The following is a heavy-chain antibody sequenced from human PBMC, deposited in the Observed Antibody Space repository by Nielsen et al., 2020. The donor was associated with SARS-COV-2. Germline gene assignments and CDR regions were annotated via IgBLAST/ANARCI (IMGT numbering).Heavy chain of an antibody. J-gene: IGHJ4*02. CDR3: ARGGYSSSWRFDY. CDR2: IVPFIGTT. D-gene: IGHD6-13*01. V-gene: IGHV1-69*13. CDR1: GYTFTTYG. Sequence: SVKVSCKASGYTFTTYGIGWVRQAPGQGLEWMGGIVPFIGTTYYAQKFQGRVTITADESTSTAYLDLSSLRSDDTAFYYCARGGYSSSWRFDYWGQGTLVTVSS.